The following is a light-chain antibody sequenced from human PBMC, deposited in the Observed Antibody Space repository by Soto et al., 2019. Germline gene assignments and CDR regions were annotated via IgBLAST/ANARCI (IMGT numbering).Light chain of an antibody. CDR1: SSDIGAYDY. CDR2: EVN. Sequence: QSVLTQPASLSGSPGQSITISCTGTSSDIGAYDYVSWFQQHPGKAPKLMISEVNNRPSGVSNRFPGSKSGNTAYLTISGLQAEDEGDYYCQSYDSSLSGYVFGTGTKVTVL. V-gene: IGLV2-14*01. J-gene: IGLJ1*01. CDR3: QSYDSSLSGYV.